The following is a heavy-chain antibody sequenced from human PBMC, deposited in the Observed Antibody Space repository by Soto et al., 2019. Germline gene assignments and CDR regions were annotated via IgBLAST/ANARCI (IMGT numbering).Heavy chain of an antibody. CDR2: IDWDDDK. CDR1: GFSLSTSGMC. V-gene: IGHV2-70*01. CDR3: ARSLCLYDFWSGYYYSDY. Sequence: SGPTLVNPTQTLTLTCTFSGFSLSTSGMCVSWIRQPPGKALEWLALIDWDDDKYYSTSLKTRLTISKDTSKNQVVLTMTSMDPVDTATYYCARSLCLYDFWSGYYYSDYWGQGTLVTVSS. J-gene: IGHJ4*02. D-gene: IGHD3-3*01.